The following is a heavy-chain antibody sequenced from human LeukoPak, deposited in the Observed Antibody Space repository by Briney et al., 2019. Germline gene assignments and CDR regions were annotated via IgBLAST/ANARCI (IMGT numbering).Heavy chain of an antibody. CDR3: ARSIASRPFFAY. Sequence: SETLSLTCAVYGGSFSGYYWSWIRQPPGKGLEWIGYIYYSGSTNYNPSLAGRVTISADTSKSQLSLRLSSVTAADTAVYYCARSIASRPFFAYWGQGTLVTVSS. CDR2: IYYSGST. J-gene: IGHJ4*02. V-gene: IGHV4-59*01. CDR1: GGSFSGYY. D-gene: IGHD6-6*01.